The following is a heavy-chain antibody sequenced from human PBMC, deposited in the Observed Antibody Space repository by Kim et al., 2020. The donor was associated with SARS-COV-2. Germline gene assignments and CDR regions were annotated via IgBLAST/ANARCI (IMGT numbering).Heavy chain of an antibody. CDR2: INAGNGNT. Sequence: ASVKVSCKASGYTFTSYAMHWVRQAPGQRLEWMGWINAGNGNTKYSQKFQGRVTITRDTSASTAYMELSSLRSEDTAVYYCAREMFDGYYYGSGHFDYWGQGTLVTVSS. CDR3: AREMFDGYYYGSGHFDY. J-gene: IGHJ4*02. V-gene: IGHV1-3*01. CDR1: GYTFTSYA. D-gene: IGHD3-10*01.